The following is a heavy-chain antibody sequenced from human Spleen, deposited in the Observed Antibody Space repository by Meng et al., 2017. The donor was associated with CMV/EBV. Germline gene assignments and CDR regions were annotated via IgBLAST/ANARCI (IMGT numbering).Heavy chain of an antibody. CDR3: ARYNLGYCSGGSCYSLDY. D-gene: IGHD2-15*01. Sequence: GSFSGYYWSWIRQPPGKGLEWIGEINHSGSTNYNPSLKSRVTISVDTSKNQFSLKLSSVTAADTAVYYCARYNLGYCSGGSCYSLDYWGQGTLVTVSS. V-gene: IGHV4-34*01. CDR1: GSFSGYY. J-gene: IGHJ4*02. CDR2: INHSGST.